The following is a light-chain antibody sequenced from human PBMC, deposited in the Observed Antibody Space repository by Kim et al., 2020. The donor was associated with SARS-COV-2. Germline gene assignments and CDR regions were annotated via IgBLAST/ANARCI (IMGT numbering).Light chain of an antibody. J-gene: IGKJ2*01. CDR3: QQYHFWPYT. CDR2: GAS. Sequence: EVVMTQSPANLSVSPGERATLSCRASQTVTINVAWYQHKPGQAPRLLIYGASTRATGLPARFSGSGSGTEFTLTIMSLQSEDFAVYYCQQYHFWPYTFGQGTKLEI. V-gene: IGKV3-15*01. CDR1: QTVTIN.